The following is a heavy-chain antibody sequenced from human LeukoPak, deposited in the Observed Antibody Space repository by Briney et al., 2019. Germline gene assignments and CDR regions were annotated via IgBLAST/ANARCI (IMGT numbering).Heavy chain of an antibody. Sequence: GGSLRLSCAASGFTFDDYGMSWVRQAPGKGLEWVSYISSSSSTIYYADSVKGRFTISRDNAKNSLYLQMNSLRAEDTAVYYCARGSSNIAARDNWFDPWGQGTLVTVSS. J-gene: IGHJ5*02. CDR3: ARGSSNIAARDNWFDP. CDR1: GFTFDDYG. V-gene: IGHV3-48*01. D-gene: IGHD6-6*01. CDR2: ISSSSSTI.